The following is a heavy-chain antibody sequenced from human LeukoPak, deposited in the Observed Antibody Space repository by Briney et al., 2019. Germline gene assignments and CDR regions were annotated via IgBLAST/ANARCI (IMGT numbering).Heavy chain of an antibody. CDR1: GFSISNGYY. V-gene: IGHV4-38-2*01. Sequence: SETLSLTCAVSGFSISNGYYWGWIRQPSGKGLEWIGSIYHSGSTYYNPPLKSRVTISVDTSKNQFSLKLSSVTAADTAVYYCGRYNSGYYYYFDYWGQGTLVTVSS. J-gene: IGHJ4*02. CDR3: GRYNSGYYYYFDY. D-gene: IGHD3-22*01. CDR2: IYHSGST.